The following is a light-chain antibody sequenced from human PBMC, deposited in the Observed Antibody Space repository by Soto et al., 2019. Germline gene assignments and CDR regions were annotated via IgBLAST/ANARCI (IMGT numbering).Light chain of an antibody. CDR2: AAS. J-gene: IGKJ2*01. CDR3: QQSYSTWYT. V-gene: IGKV1-39*01. Sequence: DIQMTQSPSSLSASVGDRVTITCRASQSISSYLNWYQQKPGKAPKLLIYAASSLQSGVPSRFSGSGSGTDFTHTISSLQPEDFATYYCQQSYSTWYTFGQGTKLEIK. CDR1: QSISSY.